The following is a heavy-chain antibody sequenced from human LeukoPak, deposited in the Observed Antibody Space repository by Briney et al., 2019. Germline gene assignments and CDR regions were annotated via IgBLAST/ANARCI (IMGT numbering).Heavy chain of an antibody. Sequence: GRSLRLSCAASGFTFSRYGMHWVRQAPGKGLEWVAAMWYDGSNRQYVDSVKGRFTISRDNSKNTLYLQMNSLRADDTAVYYCARDFGFSPSSGYSFDYWGQGTLVTVSS. CDR2: MWYDGSNR. V-gene: IGHV3-33*01. J-gene: IGHJ4*02. D-gene: IGHD3-22*01. CDR1: GFTFSRYG. CDR3: ARDFGFSPSSGYSFDY.